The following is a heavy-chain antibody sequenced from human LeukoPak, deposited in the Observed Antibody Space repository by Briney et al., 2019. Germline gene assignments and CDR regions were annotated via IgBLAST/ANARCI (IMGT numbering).Heavy chain of an antibody. J-gene: IGHJ4*02. Sequence: GGSLRLSCAASGFTFSGSAMHWVRQASGKGLEWVGRIRSKANSYATAYAASVKGRFTISRDDSKNTAYLQMNSLKTEDTAVYYCTRLRPDYGDYSRYDYWGQGTLVTVSS. D-gene: IGHD4-17*01. CDR3: TRLRPDYGDYSRYDY. V-gene: IGHV3-73*01. CDR1: GFTFSGSA. CDR2: IRSKANSYAT.